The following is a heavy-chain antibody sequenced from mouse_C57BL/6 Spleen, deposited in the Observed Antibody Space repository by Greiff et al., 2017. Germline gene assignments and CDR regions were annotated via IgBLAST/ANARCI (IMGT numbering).Heavy chain of an antibody. CDR2: IDPETGGT. CDR1: GYTFTDYE. V-gene: IGHV1-15*01. D-gene: IGHD1-1*01. Sequence: QVQLQQSGAELVRPGASVTLSCKASGYTFTDYEMHWVKQTPVHGLEWIGAIDPETGGTAYNQKFKGKAILTADKSSSAAYMELRSLTSEDAAVYYCTRKGSSYSAMDYWGQGTSVTVSS. J-gene: IGHJ4*01. CDR3: TRKGSSYSAMDY.